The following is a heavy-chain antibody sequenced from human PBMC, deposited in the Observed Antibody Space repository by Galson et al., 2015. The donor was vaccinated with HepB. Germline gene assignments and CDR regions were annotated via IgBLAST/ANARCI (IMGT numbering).Heavy chain of an antibody. CDR3: ARDRTGRVGGVINVSTADS. Sequence: SLRLSCAASGFTFINYDMSWVRQAPGRGPEWVASISGSGDVTFHAVSVRGRLSISRDNSKNTLYLQMNRLTVEDTATYYCARDRTGRVGGVINVSTADSWGQGTLVVVSS. V-gene: IGHV3-23*01. CDR1: GFTFINYD. CDR2: ISGSGDVT. D-gene: IGHD1-14*01. J-gene: IGHJ4*02.